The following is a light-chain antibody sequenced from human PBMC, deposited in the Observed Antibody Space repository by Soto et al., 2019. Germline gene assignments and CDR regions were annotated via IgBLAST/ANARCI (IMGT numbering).Light chain of an antibody. CDR2: DVT. V-gene: IGLV2-14*01. CDR1: RSDVGGYTY. J-gene: IGLJ1*01. Sequence: QSALTQPASVSGSPGQSITLSCTVSRSDVGGYTYVSWYQQHPGKAPKLMIYDVTYRPSGVSHRFSGSKSGNTASLTISGLQAEDEADYYCSSYTSSGSLVFGTGTKLTVL. CDR3: SSYTSSGSLV.